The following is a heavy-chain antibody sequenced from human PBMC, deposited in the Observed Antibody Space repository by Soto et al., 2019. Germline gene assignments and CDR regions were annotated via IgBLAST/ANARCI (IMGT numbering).Heavy chain of an antibody. CDR3: AKAKTDYNWDNRPPFDY. CDR2: ISANDVGT. V-gene: IGHV3-23*01. Sequence: XGFLRLSFAASGFTLRNYAMTWVRQAPGKGLEWVSLISANDVGTYYAESVKTRFTTSTDQSRNTVYLQMDSLRADDTAIYYCAKAKTDYNWDNRPPFDYWGQGTLVTVSS. J-gene: IGHJ4*02. CDR1: GFTLRNYA. D-gene: IGHD1-20*01.